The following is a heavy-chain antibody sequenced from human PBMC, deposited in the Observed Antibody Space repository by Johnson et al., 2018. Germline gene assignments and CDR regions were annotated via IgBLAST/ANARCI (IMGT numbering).Heavy chain of an antibody. CDR2: IIPIFGTA. CDR3: GKGGVGATADAFDI. V-gene: IGHV1-69*12. D-gene: IGHD4/OR15-4a*01. CDR1: GGTFSSYA. Sequence: QVQLVQSGAEVKKPGSSVKVSCKASGGTFSSYAISWVRQAPGHGLEWMGGIIPIFGTANYAQKFPGRVTITADESTSTAYMELSSLRSEDTAVYYCGKGGVGATADAFDIWGQGTMVTVSS. J-gene: IGHJ3*02.